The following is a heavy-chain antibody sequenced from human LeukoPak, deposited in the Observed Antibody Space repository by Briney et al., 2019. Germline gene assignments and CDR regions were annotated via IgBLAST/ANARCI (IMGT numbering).Heavy chain of an antibody. CDR1: GYTFTSYD. D-gene: IGHD4-17*01. CDR3: ATSHTVTTGYFDY. V-gene: IGHV1-8*01. Sequence: ASVKVSCKASGYTFTSYDINWVRQATGQGLEWMGWMNPNSGNTGYAQKFQGRVTMTRNTSISTAYMELSSLRSDDTAVYYCATSHTVTTGYFDYWGQGTLVTVSS. J-gene: IGHJ4*02. CDR2: MNPNSGNT.